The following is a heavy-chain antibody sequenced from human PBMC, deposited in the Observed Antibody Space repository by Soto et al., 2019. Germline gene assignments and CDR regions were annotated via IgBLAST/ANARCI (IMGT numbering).Heavy chain of an antibody. CDR1: GGSISSYY. D-gene: IGHD5-18*01. CDR2: IYYSGST. V-gene: IGHV4-59*12. Sequence: DTLSLTCTVSGGSISSYYWSWIRQPPGKGLEWIGYIYYSGSTNYNPSLKSRVTISVDTSKNQFSLKLSSVTAADTAVYYCAKDCGYSYGYDAFDIWGQGTMVTVSS. CDR3: AKDCGYSYGYDAFDI. J-gene: IGHJ3*02.